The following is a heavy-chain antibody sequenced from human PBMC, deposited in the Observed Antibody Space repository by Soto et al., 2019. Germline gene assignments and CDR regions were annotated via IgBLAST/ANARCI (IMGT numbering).Heavy chain of an antibody. Sequence: EASVKVSCKASGGTFSSYTISWVRQAPGQGLEWMGRIIPILGIANYAQKFQGRVTITADKSTSTAYMELSSLRSEDTAVYYCTSGLGRFLEWPEIDYWGQGTLVTVSS. V-gene: IGHV1-69*02. CDR1: GGTFSSYT. D-gene: IGHD3-3*01. CDR3: TSGLGRFLEWPEIDY. J-gene: IGHJ4*02. CDR2: IIPILGIA.